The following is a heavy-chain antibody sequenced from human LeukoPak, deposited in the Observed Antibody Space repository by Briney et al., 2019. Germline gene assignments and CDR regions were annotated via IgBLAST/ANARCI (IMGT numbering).Heavy chain of an antibody. CDR1: GGTFSSYT. CDR3: ASRLRTYYYYYMDG. V-gene: IGHV1-69*02. J-gene: IGHJ6*03. CDR2: IIPILGIA. Sequence: SVKVSCKASGGTFSSYTISWVRQAPGQWLEWMGRIIPILGIANYAQKFQGRVTITADKSTSTAYMELSSLRSEDTAVYYCASRLRTYYYYYMDGWGKGNAVTVSS. D-gene: IGHD5/OR15-5a*01.